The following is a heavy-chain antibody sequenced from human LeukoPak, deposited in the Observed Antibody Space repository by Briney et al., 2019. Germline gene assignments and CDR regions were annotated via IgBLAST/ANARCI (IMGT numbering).Heavy chain of an antibody. CDR1: GYTFTSYD. D-gene: IGHD3-10*01. CDR3: ARGQYYGSGSYYDY. J-gene: IGHJ4*02. V-gene: IGHV1-8*01. Sequence: ASVKVSCKASGYTFTSYDLNWVRQATGQGLEWMGWMNPNSGNTGYAQKFQGRVTMTRNTSISTAYMELSSLRSEDTAVYYCARGQYYGSGSYYDYWGQGTLVTVSS. CDR2: MNPNSGNT.